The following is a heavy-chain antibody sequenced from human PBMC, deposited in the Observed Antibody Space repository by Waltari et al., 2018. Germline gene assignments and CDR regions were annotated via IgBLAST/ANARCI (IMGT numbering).Heavy chain of an antibody. CDR3: ARDSSSSLTPYYFDY. J-gene: IGHJ4*02. CDR2: IWYDGSNK. V-gene: IGHV3-33*01. CDR1: GFTSSRYG. D-gene: IGHD6-6*01. Sequence: QVQLVESGGGVVQPGRSLRLSCAASGFTSSRYGMHWVRQPPGKGLEWVAGIWYDGSNKYYADSVKGRFTISRDNSKNTLYLQMNSLRAEDTAVYYCARDSSSSLTPYYFDYWGQGTLVTVSS.